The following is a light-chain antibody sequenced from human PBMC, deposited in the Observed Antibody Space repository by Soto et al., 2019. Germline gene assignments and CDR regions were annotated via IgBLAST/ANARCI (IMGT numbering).Light chain of an antibody. J-gene: IGKJ3*01. Sequence: DIQMTQSPSSLSASVGDRVTITCRASQGIRHDLAWYQQRPGKAPKRLIYAATSLESGVPPRFSGSGSGTEFTLTISSLQPEVFATDYCLQHNLYPLTFGPGTKVDIK. CDR3: LQHNLYPLT. V-gene: IGKV1-17*01. CDR2: AAT. CDR1: QGIRHD.